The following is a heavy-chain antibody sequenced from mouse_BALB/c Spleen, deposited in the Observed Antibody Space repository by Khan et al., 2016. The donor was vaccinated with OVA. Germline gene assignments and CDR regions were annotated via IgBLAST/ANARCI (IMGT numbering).Heavy chain of an antibody. CDR1: GYTLTSYW. CDR2: INPSNGRT. CDR3: ARRLINFDY. J-gene: IGHJ2*01. D-gene: IGHD1-3*01. Sequence: QVQLQQPGAELVNPGASVNLSCKASGYTLTSYWMHWVKQRPGQGLEWIGEINPSNGRTNYNEKFKSKATLTVDKSSSTASMQLSSPTSADSAVYYWARRLINFDYWGQGTTLTVSS. V-gene: IGHV1S81*02.